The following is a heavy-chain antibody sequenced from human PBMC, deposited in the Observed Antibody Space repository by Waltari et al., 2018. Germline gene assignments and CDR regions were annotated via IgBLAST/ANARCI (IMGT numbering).Heavy chain of an antibody. J-gene: IGHJ4*02. CDR2: INPNSGDT. CDR3: ARDLGSDYGNRDY. V-gene: IGHV1-2*06. CDR1: GYTFTGYY. D-gene: IGHD4-17*01. Sequence: QVHLVQSGAEVKKPGASVKVSCKASGYTFTGYYIQWVRLAPAQGLEWMGRINPNSGDTKYEQKFQGRVTLTRDTSINTAYMELSSLKSDDTAVYYCARDLGSDYGNRDYWGQGTLVTVPS.